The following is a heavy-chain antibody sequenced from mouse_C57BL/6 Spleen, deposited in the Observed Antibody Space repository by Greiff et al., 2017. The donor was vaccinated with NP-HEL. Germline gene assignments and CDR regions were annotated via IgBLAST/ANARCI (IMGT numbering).Heavy chain of an antibody. CDR3: ARLKGYYGSFYAMDY. Sequence: VQLQQPGAELVKPGASVKMSCKASGYTFTSYWITWVKQGPGQGLEWIGDIYPGSGSTNYNEKFKSKATLTVDTSSSTAYMQLSSLTSEDSAVYYCARLKGYYGSFYAMDYWGQGTSVTVSS. CDR2: IYPGSGST. J-gene: IGHJ4*01. V-gene: IGHV1-55*01. CDR1: GYTFTSYW. D-gene: IGHD1-1*01.